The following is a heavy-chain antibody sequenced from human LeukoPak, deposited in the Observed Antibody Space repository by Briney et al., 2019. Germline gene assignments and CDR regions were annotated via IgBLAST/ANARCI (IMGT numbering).Heavy chain of an antibody. Sequence: SETLSLTCTVSGGPISSGDYYWSWIRQPPGKGLEWIGYIYYSGSTYYNPSLKSRVTISVDTSKNQFSLKLSSVTAADTAVYYCARDGITEDNDAFGIWGQGTMVTVSS. J-gene: IGHJ3*02. CDR3: ARDGITEDNDAFGI. CDR2: IYYSGST. D-gene: IGHD1-26*01. V-gene: IGHV4-30-4*01. CDR1: GGPISSGDYY.